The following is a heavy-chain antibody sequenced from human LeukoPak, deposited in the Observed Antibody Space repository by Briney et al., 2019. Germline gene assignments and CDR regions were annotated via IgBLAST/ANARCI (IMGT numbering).Heavy chain of an antibody. J-gene: IGHJ4*02. CDR1: GGAISSSGYD. CDR3: ARAGAVGGTWDY. CDR2: IFYSGSA. D-gene: IGHD6-13*01. Sequence: SETLSLTCTVSGGAISSSGYDWGCIRQPPGKGLEGIANIFYSGSAYYNPSLKSRFSMSVDASKNPFSLKLGSVTAADTAVYYCARAGAVGGTWDYWGQGTLVTVSS. V-gene: IGHV4-39*07.